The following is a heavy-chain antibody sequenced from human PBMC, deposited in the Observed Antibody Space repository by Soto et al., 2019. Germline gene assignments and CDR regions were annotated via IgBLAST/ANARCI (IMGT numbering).Heavy chain of an antibody. V-gene: IGHV1-8*01. CDR3: ARYHYDSSGYSDAFDI. J-gene: IGHJ3*02. CDR2: MNPNSGNT. Sequence: ASVKVSCKASGYTFTSYDINWVRQATGQGLEWMGWMNPNSGNTGYAQKFQGRVTMTRNTSISTAYMELSSLRSEDTAVYYCARYHYDSSGYSDAFDIWGQGTMVTVSS. D-gene: IGHD3-22*01. CDR1: GYTFTSYD.